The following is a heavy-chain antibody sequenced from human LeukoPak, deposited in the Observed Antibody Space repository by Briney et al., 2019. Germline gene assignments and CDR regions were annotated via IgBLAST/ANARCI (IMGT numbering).Heavy chain of an antibody. Sequence: PGGSLRLSCAASGFTFSNYNMNWVRQAPGKGLEWVSYISSSSSTIHYAESVKGRFTISRDNARNSLYLQMNSLRAEDTAVYYCARDNSGDGYNSDYWGQGTLVTVSS. CDR2: ISSSSSTI. D-gene: IGHD5-24*01. V-gene: IGHV3-48*01. J-gene: IGHJ4*02. CDR1: GFTFSNYN. CDR3: ARDNSGDGYNSDY.